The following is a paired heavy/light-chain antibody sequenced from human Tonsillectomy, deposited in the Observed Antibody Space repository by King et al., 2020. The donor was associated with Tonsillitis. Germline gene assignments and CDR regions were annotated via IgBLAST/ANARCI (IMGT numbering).Heavy chain of an antibody. CDR1: GYTFTGYY. CDR3: ARGHTTMIVVVGWDSWFDP. D-gene: IGHD3-22*01. J-gene: IGHJ5*02. CDR2: INPNSGGT. V-gene: IGHV1-2*02. Sequence: QVQLVQSGAEVKKPGASVKVSCKASGYTFTGYYMHWVRQAPGQGLEWMGWINPNSGGTKYAEKFQGRVTMTRDTSISTASMELSRLRSDDTAVYYCARGHTTMIVVVGWDSWFDPWGQGTLVTVSS.
Light chain of an antibody. CDR3: HSYDSSLSTWV. CDR2: GNS. J-gene: IGLJ3*02. Sequence: QSVLTQPPSVSGAPGQRVTISCTGSSSNIGAHYDVHWYQQLPGTAPKLLIYGNSNRPSGVPDRFSGSKSDTSASLAITGLQAEDGADYYCHSYDSSLSTWVFGGGTKLTVL. V-gene: IGLV1-40*01. CDR1: SSNIGAHYD.